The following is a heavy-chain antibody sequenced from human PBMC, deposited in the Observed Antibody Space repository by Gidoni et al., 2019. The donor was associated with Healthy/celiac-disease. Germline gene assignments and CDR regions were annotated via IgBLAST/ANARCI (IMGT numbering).Heavy chain of an antibody. V-gene: IGHV3-73*02. D-gene: IGHD6-13*01. J-gene: IGHJ6*03. CDR1: GFTFRGSA. CDR2: IRSKANSFAT. CDR3: TRLIAAAAPGYMDV. Sequence: EVQLVESGGGRVQPGGSRRLPGAASGFTFRGSAMHWVRQASGNGLEWVGRIRSKANSFATAYAASVKGRFTISRDVSKNTAYLKMNSLKTEDTAVYYCTRLIAAAAPGYMDVWGKGTTVTVSS.